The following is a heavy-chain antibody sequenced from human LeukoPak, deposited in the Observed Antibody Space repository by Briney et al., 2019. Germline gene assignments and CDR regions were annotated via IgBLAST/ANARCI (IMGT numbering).Heavy chain of an antibody. D-gene: IGHD6-13*01. CDR3: ARNQAAAGPVPTRYMDV. V-gene: IGHV3-7*01. Sequence: GGSLRLSCAASGFTFSSYWMSWVRQAPGKGLEWVANIKQDGSEKYYVDSVKGRFTISRDNSKNTLYLQMNSLRAEDTAVYYCARNQAAAGPVPTRYMDVWGKGTTVTVSS. J-gene: IGHJ6*03. CDR1: GFTFSSYW. CDR2: IKQDGSEK.